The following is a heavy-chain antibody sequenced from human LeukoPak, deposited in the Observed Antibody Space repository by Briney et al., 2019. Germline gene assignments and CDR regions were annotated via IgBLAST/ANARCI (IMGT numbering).Heavy chain of an antibody. Sequence: GGSLRLSCAASGFTFSSYSMNWVRQAPGKGLERVSYISSGSITIYYADSVKGRFTISRDNAKNSLYLQMNSLRDEDTAVYYCARDSHFQTSSGYSFDYWGQGTLVTVSS. CDR3: ARDSHFQTSSGYSFDY. CDR2: ISSGSITI. CDR1: GFTFSSYS. D-gene: IGHD3-22*01. J-gene: IGHJ4*02. V-gene: IGHV3-48*02.